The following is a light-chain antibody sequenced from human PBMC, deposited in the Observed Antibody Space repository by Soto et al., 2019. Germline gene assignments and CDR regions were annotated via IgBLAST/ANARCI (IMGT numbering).Light chain of an antibody. Sequence: TQSPSTLCRAPGERGTLSWRSNQSVTNKYLSWYQQKPDQAPRLLIYGASSRASGIPARFSGSGSGTDFTLTISRLQSEDFAVYYCQQFNHWPRTFGEGTKVDIK. V-gene: IGKV3-15*01. J-gene: IGKJ1*01. CDR3: QQFNHWPRT. CDR2: GAS. CDR1: QSVTNKY.